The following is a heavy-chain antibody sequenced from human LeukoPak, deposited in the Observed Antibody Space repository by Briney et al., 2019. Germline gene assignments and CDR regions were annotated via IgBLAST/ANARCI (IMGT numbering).Heavy chain of an antibody. D-gene: IGHD3-16*02. CDR2: INSDGSST. J-gene: IGHJ4*02. CDR3: ATGGSDSHYDYVWGSYRYTDLVPFDY. Sequence: GGSLRLSCAASGFTFSSYWMHWVRQAPGKGLVWVSRINSDGSSTSYADSVKGRFTISRDNAKNTLYLQMNSLRAEDTAVYYCATGGSDSHYDYVWGSYRYTDLVPFDYWGQGTLVTVSS. V-gene: IGHV3-74*01. CDR1: GFTFSSYW.